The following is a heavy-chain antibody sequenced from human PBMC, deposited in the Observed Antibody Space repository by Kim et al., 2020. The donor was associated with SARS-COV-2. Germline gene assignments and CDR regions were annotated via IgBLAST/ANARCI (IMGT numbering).Heavy chain of an antibody. Sequence: GGSLRLSCAASGFTFSSYSMNWVRQAPGKGLEWVSSISSSSSYIYYADSVKGRFTISRDNAKNSLYLQMNSLRAEDTAVYYCNGQVVVAATVGYYYYGMDVWGQGTTVTVSS. CDR2: ISSSSSYI. CDR3: NGQVVVAATVGYYYYGMDV. J-gene: IGHJ6*02. CDR1: GFTFSSYS. D-gene: IGHD2-15*01. V-gene: IGHV3-21*01.